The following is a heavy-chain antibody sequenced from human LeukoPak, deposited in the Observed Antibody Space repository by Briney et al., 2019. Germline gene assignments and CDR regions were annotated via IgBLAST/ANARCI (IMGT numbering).Heavy chain of an antibody. D-gene: IGHD5-12*01. J-gene: IGHJ4*02. CDR3: ARVLRGYSGYD. V-gene: IGHV1-46*01. CDR1: GYTFTSYY. Sequence: ASVKVSCKASGYTFTSYYMHWVRQAPGQGLEWMGIINPSGGSTSYAQKFQGRVTMTRDTSTSTVYMELSSQRYEDTAVYYCARVLRGYSGYDWGQGTLVTVSS. CDR2: INPSGGST.